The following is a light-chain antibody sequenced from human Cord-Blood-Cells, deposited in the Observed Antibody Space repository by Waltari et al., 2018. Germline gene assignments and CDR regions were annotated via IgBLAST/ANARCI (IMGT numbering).Light chain of an antibody. J-gene: IGKJ2*03. Sequence: DIHMTQSPSSLSASVGDRVTITCRASQSISSYLNWYQQKPGKAPKLLIYAASSLQSGGPSRFSGSGSRTDFTLTISSLQPEDFATYYCQQSYSTPYSFGQGTKLEIK. CDR3: QQSYSTPYS. V-gene: IGKV1-39*01. CDR2: AAS. CDR1: QSISSY.